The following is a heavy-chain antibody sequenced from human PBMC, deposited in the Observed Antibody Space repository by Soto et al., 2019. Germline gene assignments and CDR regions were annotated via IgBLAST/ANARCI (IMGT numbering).Heavy chain of an antibody. V-gene: IGHV3-33*01. CDR1: GFTFSSYG. D-gene: IGHD6-19*01. J-gene: IGHJ4*02. CDR3: ARDRYSSGWYDFDY. CDR2: IWYDGSNK. Sequence: QVQLVESGGGVVQPGRSLRLSCAASGFTFSSYGMHWVRQAPGKGLEWVAVIWYDGSNKYYADSVKGRFTISRDNSKNTLYLQMNSLIAEDTAVYYCARDRYSSGWYDFDYLGQGTLVTVSS.